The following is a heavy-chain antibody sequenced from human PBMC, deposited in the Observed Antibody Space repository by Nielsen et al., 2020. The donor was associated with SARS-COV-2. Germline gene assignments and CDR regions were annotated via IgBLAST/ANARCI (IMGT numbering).Heavy chain of an antibody. J-gene: IGHJ6*02. D-gene: IGHD3-10*01. V-gene: IGHV3-15*01. CDR1: GFTFSNAW. Sequence: GESLKISCAASGFTFSNAWMNWVRQAPGGGLEWVGRIKTKTDGGTTDYAAPVKGRFTISRDDSKNTLYLQMNSLKTEDTAVYYCTRLRIRGVVDVWGQGTTVTVSS. CDR3: TRLRIRGVVDV. CDR2: IKTKTDGGTT.